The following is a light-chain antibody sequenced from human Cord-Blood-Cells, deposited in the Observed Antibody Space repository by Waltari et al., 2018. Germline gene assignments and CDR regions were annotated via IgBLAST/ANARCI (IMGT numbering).Light chain of an antibody. Sequence: DIQMTQSPSSLSASVGDRVTITCRASQSISSYLNWYQQKPGKAPKLLIYAASSLQSGVPSRFSRSGSETDFTLSSSSLQPEDFATYYCQQSYSIPLTFGGGTKVEIK. CDR1: QSISSY. J-gene: IGKJ4*01. V-gene: IGKV1-39*01. CDR3: QQSYSIPLT. CDR2: AAS.